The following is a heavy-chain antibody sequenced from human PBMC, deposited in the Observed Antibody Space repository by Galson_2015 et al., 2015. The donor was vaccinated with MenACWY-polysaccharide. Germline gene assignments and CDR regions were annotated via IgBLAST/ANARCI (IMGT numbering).Heavy chain of an antibody. J-gene: IGHJ3*02. CDR1: GFTFSDCY. V-gene: IGHV3-11*01. CDR3: ARSAWLGI. D-gene: IGHD6-25*01. Sequence: SLRLSCAASGFTFSDCYMSWIRQAPGKGLECISHISSSSGIIYYADSVKGRFTISRVNAKNSLYLQMNSLRAEDTAMYYCARSAWLGIWGQGTMVTVSS. CDR2: ISSSSGII.